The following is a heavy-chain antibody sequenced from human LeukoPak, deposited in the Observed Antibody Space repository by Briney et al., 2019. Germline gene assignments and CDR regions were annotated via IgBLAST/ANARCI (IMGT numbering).Heavy chain of an antibody. CDR3: ARKPRGSESSGYYYYYYMDV. CDR1: GGSFSGYY. V-gene: IGHV4-34*01. J-gene: IGHJ6*03. Sequence: SETLSVTCAVYGGSFSGYYWNWIRQPPGKGLGWIGEINHSGSINYNPSLKSRVTISVDTSKNQFSLKLSSVTAADTAVYYCARKPRGSESSGYYYYYYMDVWGKGTTVTVSS. CDR2: INHSGSI. D-gene: IGHD3-22*01.